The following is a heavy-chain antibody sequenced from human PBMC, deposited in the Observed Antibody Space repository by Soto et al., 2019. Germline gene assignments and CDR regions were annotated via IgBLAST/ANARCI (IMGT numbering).Heavy chain of an antibody. Sequence: KASETLSLTCAVSGGSISSSNWWSWVRQPPGKGLEWIGEIYHSGSTNYNPSLKSRVTISVDKSKNQFSLKLSSVTAADTAVYYCARGCFGGRGYYFDYWGQGTLVTVSS. CDR3: ARGCFGGRGYYFDY. CDR2: IYHSGST. D-gene: IGHD2-15*01. CDR1: GGSISSSNW. V-gene: IGHV4-4*02. J-gene: IGHJ4*02.